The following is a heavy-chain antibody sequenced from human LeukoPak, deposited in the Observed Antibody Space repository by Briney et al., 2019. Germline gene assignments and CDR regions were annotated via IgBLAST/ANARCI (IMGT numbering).Heavy chain of an antibody. CDR1: GFTFSSYE. V-gene: IGHV3-48*03. CDR3: AIREDSSSWYNGYYYYGMDV. J-gene: IGHJ6*04. D-gene: IGHD6-13*01. CDR2: ISSSGSTI. Sequence: GGSLRLSCAASGFTFSSYEMNWVRQAPGKGLEWVSYISSSGSTIYYADSVKGRFTISRDNAKNSLYLLMNSLRAEDTAVYYCAIREDSSSWYNGYYYYGMDVWGKGTTVTVSS.